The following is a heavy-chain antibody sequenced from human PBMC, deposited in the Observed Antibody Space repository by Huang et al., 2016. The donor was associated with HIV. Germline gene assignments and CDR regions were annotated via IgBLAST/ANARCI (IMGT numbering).Heavy chain of an antibody. CDR3: ARGIRYFGVVAYFDY. Sequence: EVQLVESGGGLVQPGGSLRLSCAASGFTFSTCGINWVRQAPVKGLEWVSYISSSSSTIYYADSVKGRFTISRDNAKNSLFLQMNSLRDEDTAVYYCARGIRYFGVVAYFDYWGQGALVTVSS. V-gene: IGHV3-48*02. J-gene: IGHJ4*02. CDR2: ISSSSSTI. D-gene: IGHD3-3*01. CDR1: GFTFSTCG.